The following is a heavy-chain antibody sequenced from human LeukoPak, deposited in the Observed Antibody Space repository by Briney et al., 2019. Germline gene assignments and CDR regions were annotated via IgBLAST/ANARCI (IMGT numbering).Heavy chain of an antibody. CDR1: GYTFTSYG. J-gene: IGHJ5*02. Sequence: ASVKVSCNASGYTFTSYGISWVRQAPGQGLGWMGGFSAYNGDTKYVQNVSGRGTLTTDTSRNTAYMELRSLRSDDTAVYYCARGQVSSSGWYNHWGKGTLVSVSS. D-gene: IGHD3-22*01. CDR2: FSAYNGDT. V-gene: IGHV1-18*01. CDR3: ARGQVSSSGWYNH.